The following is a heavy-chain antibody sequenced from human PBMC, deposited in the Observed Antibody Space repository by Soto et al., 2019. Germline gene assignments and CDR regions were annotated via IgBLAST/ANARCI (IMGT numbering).Heavy chain of an antibody. D-gene: IGHD3-22*01. V-gene: IGHV1-69*13. J-gene: IGHJ4*02. CDR3: ARTYYYESPGYYYSDY. CDR2: IIPIFATT. Sequence: SVKVSCKASGGTFSTYAISWVRQAPGQGLEWMGGIIPIFATTNYAQKFQGRVTINADESTTTAYMELSSLTSGDTAVYYCARTYYYESPGYYYSDYWGQGTLVTVSS. CDR1: GGTFSTYA.